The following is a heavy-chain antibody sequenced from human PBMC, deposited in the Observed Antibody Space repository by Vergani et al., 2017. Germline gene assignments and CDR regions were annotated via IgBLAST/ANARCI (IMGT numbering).Heavy chain of an antibody. V-gene: IGHV5-51*01. CDR1: GYRFTSYW. J-gene: IGHJ4*02. D-gene: IGHD2-8*01. CDR3: ARHDPFQWSSGDY. Sequence: EVQLVQSGAEVKKPGESLKISCKGSGYRFTSYWIGWVRQMPGKGLEWMGIIYPGDSDTRYSPSFQGQVTISADKSISTAYRQWSSLKASDSAMYYCARHDPFQWSSGDYWGQGTLVTVSS. CDR2: IYPGDSDT.